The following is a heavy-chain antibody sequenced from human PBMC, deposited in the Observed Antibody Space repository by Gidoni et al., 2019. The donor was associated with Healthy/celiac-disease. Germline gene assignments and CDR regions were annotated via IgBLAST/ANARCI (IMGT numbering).Heavy chain of an antibody. V-gene: IGHV3-9*01. CDR1: GFTFDDYA. CDR3: AKDNQGVVDY. Sequence: EVQLVESGGGLVQPGRPLRLSCAASGFTFDDYAMHWVRQAPGKGLEWVSGISWNSGSIGYADSVKGRFTISRDNAKNSLYLQMNSLRAEDTALYYCAKDNQGVVDYWGQGTLVTVSS. D-gene: IGHD2-15*01. J-gene: IGHJ4*02. CDR2: ISWNSGSI.